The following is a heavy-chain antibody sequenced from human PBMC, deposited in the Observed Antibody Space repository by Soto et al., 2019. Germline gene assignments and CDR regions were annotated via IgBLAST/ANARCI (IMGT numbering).Heavy chain of an antibody. CDR2: INWNSGFI. Sequence: EVQLVESGGGLVQPGRSLRLSCAAAGFTFNDYAMHWVRQAPGKGLEWVSGINWNSGFIVYADSVKGRFTISRDNAKNSLYLQMNSLRPEDTALYVCAKDMGYGDCSLMAGFDYWGLGTLVTVSS. V-gene: IGHV3-9*01. D-gene: IGHD4-17*01. CDR1: GFTFNDYA. CDR3: AKDMGYGDCSLMAGFDY. J-gene: IGHJ4*01.